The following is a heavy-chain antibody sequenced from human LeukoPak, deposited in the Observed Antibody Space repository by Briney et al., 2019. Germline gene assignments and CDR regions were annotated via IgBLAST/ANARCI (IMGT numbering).Heavy chain of an antibody. CDR2: INHSGST. V-gene: IGHV4-34*01. CDR1: GGSFSGYY. CDR3: ARGTTVAYRY. J-gene: IGHJ4*02. Sequence: SETLSLTCAIYGGSFSGYYWTWIRQPPGKGLEWIGEINHSGSTNYNPSLKSRVTISVGTSKNQFSLKLSSVTAADTAVYYCARGTTVAYRYWGQGTLVTVSS. D-gene: IGHD4-23*01.